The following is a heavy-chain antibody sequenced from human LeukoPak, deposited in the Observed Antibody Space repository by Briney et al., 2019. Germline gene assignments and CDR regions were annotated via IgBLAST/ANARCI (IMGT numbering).Heavy chain of an antibody. J-gene: IGHJ4*02. V-gene: IGHV4-59*01. D-gene: IGHD5-18*01. Sequence: SETLSLTCSVPGASIRSFYWTWVRQPPGKGLEWIGYMYYSGSTNVNPSLKSRLTISVDTSKNQFSLKLSSVTAADTAVYYCARGQLTGYNYGLYYLDHWGQGTLVTVSS. CDR3: ARGQLTGYNYGLYYLDH. CDR1: GASIRSFY. CDR2: MYYSGST.